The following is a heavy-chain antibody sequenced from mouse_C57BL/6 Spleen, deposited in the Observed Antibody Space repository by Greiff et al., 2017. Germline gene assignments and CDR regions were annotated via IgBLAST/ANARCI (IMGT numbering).Heavy chain of an antibody. Sequence: QVQLQQPGTELVKPGASVKLSCKASGYTFTSYWMHWVKQRPGQGLEWIGNINPSNGGTNYNEKFKSKATLTVYKSSSTAYMQLSSLTSEDSAVYYCAQTAQATAWFAYWGQGTLVTVSA. D-gene: IGHD3-2*02. CDR3: AQTAQATAWFAY. CDR2: INPSNGGT. J-gene: IGHJ3*01. V-gene: IGHV1-53*01. CDR1: GYTFTSYW.